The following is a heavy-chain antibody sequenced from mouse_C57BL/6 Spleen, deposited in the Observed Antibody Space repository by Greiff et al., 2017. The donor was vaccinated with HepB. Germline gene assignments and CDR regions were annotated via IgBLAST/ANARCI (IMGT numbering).Heavy chain of an antibody. V-gene: IGHV5-6*01. J-gene: IGHJ2*01. CDR2: ISSGGSYT. CDR3: ARRNYYGSSYGFDY. CDR1: GFTFSSYG. D-gene: IGHD1-1*01. Sequence: EVQLVESGGDLVKPGGSLKLSCAASGFTFSSYGMSWVRQTPDKRLEWVATISSGGSYTYYPDSVKGRFTISRDNAKNTLYLQMSSLKSEDTAMYYCARRNYYGSSYGFDYWGQGTTLTVSS.